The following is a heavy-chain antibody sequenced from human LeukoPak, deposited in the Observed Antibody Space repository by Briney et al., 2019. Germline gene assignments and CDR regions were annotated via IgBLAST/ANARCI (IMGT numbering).Heavy chain of an antibody. Sequence: GGSLRLSCTTSGLTFSTSGFNWVRQAPGKGGEGVASIGPTGFDRYHADSIKGRFTISRDNANNFLYLQMDSLRAEDTAVYYCATETNGRHYDYWGQGTLLTVSS. J-gene: IGHJ4*02. CDR2: IGPTGFDR. D-gene: IGHD1-14*01. CDR3: ATETNGRHYDY. V-gene: IGHV3-21*06. CDR1: GLTFSTSG.